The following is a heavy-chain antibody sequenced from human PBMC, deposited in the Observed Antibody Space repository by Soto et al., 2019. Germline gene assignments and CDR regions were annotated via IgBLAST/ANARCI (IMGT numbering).Heavy chain of an antibody. CDR2: IFHTGST. D-gene: IGHD3-22*01. CDR1: GGSISSISYY. Sequence: PSETLSLTCTVSGGSISSISYYWGWIRQPPGKGLECIGSIFHTGSTYHNPSLKSRVTISVDTSKNQFSLKLSSVTAADTAVYYCATHHQYHYDSSGYYDHWGQGTLVTVSS. CDR3: ATHHQYHYDSSGYYDH. V-gene: IGHV4-39*01. J-gene: IGHJ5*02.